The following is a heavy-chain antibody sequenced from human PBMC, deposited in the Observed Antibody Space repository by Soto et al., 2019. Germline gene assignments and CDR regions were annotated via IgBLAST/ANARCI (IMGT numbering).Heavy chain of an antibody. J-gene: IGHJ6*02. V-gene: IGHV3-43*01. CDR1: GFTFDDYT. CDR3: AKDGGNGMDV. CDR2: ISWDGGST. Sequence: EVQLVESGGVVVQPGGSLRLSCAASGFTFDDYTMHWVRQAPGKGLEWVSLISWDGGSTYYAGSVKGRFTISRDNSKNSLYLQMNSLRTEDTALYYCAKDGGNGMDVWGQGTTVTVSS. D-gene: IGHD3-16*01.